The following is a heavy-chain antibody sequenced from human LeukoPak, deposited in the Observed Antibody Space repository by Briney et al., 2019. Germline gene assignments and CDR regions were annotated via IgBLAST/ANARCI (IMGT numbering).Heavy chain of an antibody. CDR2: LYFSGST. CDR3: ARQGSSNWYYFDY. V-gene: IGHV4-39*01. D-gene: IGHD6-13*01. CDR1: GGSISSRSYS. Sequence: SKTLSLTCTVSGGSISSRSYSWGWIRHPPGKGLEWIGSLYFSGSTYYNPSLKSRVTISVDTSKNQFSLKLSSVTAADTAVYYCARQGSSNWYYFDYWGQGTLVTVSS. J-gene: IGHJ4*02.